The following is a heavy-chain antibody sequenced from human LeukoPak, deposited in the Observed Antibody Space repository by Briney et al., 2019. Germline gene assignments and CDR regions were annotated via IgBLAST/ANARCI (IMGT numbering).Heavy chain of an antibody. CDR3: ARGIFYGGRNQYIWFDL. D-gene: IGHD4-23*01. J-gene: IGHJ5*02. V-gene: IGHV4-34*01. CDR2: ISHGGTS. CDR1: GGPFRGFF. Sequence: SETLPLTCAVYGGPFRGFFWSWIRQAPGKGLEWIGEISHGGTSNYNPSLKGRISMSVDTSKSQFSLKLTSVTAADTALYFCARGIFYGGRNQYIWFDLWGQGTLVTVSS.